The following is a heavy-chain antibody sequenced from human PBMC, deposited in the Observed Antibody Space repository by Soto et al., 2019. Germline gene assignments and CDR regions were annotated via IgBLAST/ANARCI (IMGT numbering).Heavy chain of an antibody. CDR2: IIPIFGTA. D-gene: IGHD6-13*01. Sequence: GASLQVSCTSSGGTFSSYSISWVRQAPGQGLEWMGGIIPIFGTANYAQKFQGRVTITADESTSTAYMELSSLRSEDTAVYYCARESGIAAADRDDWGQGTPVTVS. CDR1: GGTFSSYS. V-gene: IGHV1-69*01. CDR3: ARESGIAAADRDD. J-gene: IGHJ1*01.